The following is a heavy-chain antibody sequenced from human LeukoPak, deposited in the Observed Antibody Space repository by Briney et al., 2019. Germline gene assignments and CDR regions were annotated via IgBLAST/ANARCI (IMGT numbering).Heavy chain of an antibody. Sequence: GGSLRLSCTAPGFNVGSYFMSWVRQAPGKGLEWVSVIYIGEVTYYADSVRDRFIISRDTSKNTSYLQMNSLRAEDTAVYHCGRGDYHNYYMDVWGKGTTVTISS. CDR2: IYIGEVT. D-gene: IGHD5-24*01. V-gene: IGHV3-66*01. J-gene: IGHJ6*03. CDR1: GFNVGSYF. CDR3: GRGDYHNYYMDV.